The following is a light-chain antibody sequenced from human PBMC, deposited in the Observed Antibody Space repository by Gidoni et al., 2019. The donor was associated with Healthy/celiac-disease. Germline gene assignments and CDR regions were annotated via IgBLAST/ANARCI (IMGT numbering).Light chain of an antibody. V-gene: IGKV1-39*01. CDR1: QSISSY. CDR2: AAS. J-gene: IGKJ2*04. CDR3: QQSYSTPGS. Sequence: VGDRVTITCRASQSISSYLNWYQQKPGKAPKLLIYAASSLQSGVPSRFSGSGSGTDFTLTISSLQPEDFATYYCQQSYSTPGSFGQGTKLEIK.